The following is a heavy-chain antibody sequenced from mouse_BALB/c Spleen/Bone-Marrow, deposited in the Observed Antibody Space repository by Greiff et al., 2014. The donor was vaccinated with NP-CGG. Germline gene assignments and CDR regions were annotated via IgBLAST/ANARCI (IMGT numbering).Heavy chain of an antibody. CDR2: ISSGGST. CDR1: GFTFSSYA. CDR3: AREVDGWYYFDY. V-gene: IGHV5-6-5*01. Sequence: EVQGVESGGDLVKPGGSLKLSCAASGFTFSSYAMSWVRQTPEKRLEWVASISSGGSTYYPDSVKGRFTISRDNARNILYLQMSSLRSEDTAMYYCAREVDGWYYFDYWGQGTTLTVSS. D-gene: IGHD2-3*01. J-gene: IGHJ2*01.